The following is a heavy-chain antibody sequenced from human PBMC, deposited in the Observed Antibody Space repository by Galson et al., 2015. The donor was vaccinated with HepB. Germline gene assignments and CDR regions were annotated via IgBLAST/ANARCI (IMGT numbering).Heavy chain of an antibody. Sequence: SLRLSCAASGFTFSDHYMDWVRQAPGKGLEWVGRSKNKANSYTTEYAASVKGRFTISRDDSKNSLYLQMNSLKTEDTAVYYCARGRLCSSTSCRYGMDVWGQGTTVTVSS. V-gene: IGHV3-72*01. J-gene: IGHJ6*02. D-gene: IGHD2-2*01. CDR2: SKNKANSYTT. CDR1: GFTFSDHY. CDR3: ARGRLCSSTSCRYGMDV.